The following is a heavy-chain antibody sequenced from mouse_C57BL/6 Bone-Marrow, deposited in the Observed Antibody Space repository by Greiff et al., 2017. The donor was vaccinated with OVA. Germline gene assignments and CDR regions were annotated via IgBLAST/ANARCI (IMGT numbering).Heavy chain of an antibody. CDR3: ARGDTTAYFDY. Sequence: VQLQQPGAELVMPGASVKLSCKASGYTFTSYWMHWVKQRPGQGLEWIGEIDPSDSYTNYNQKFKGKSTLTVDKYSSTAYMQLSSLTSEDSAVYYCARGDTTAYFDYWGQGTTLTVSS. J-gene: IGHJ2*01. D-gene: IGHD1-2*01. V-gene: IGHV1-69*01. CDR1: GYTFTSYW. CDR2: IDPSDSYT.